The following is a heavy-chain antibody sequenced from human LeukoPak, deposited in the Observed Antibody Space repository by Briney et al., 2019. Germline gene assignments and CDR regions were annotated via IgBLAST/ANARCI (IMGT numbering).Heavy chain of an antibody. D-gene: IGHD1-20*01. CDR1: GLTFSDYY. CDR2: ISSSGSTI. J-gene: IGHJ4*02. Sequence: PGGSLRLSCAASGLTFSDYYMSWIRQAPGKGLEWVSYISSSGSTIYYADSVKGRFTISRDNSKNTLYLQMNSLRAEDTAVYYCAKLYNWNDQVDYWGQGTLVTVSS. CDR3: AKLYNWNDQVDY. V-gene: IGHV3-11*01.